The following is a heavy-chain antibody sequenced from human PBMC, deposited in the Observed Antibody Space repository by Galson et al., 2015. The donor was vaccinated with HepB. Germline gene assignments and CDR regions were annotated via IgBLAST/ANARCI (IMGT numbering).Heavy chain of an antibody. CDR1: GYSFTSYW. J-gene: IGHJ3*02. V-gene: IGHV5-51*01. CDR3: ARYRREVCGGDCYLSVDAFDI. D-gene: IGHD2-21*02. Sequence: QSGAEVKKPGESLKISCKGSGYSFTSYWIGWVRQMPGKGLEWMGIIYPGDSDTRYSPSFQGQVTISADKSISTAYLQWSSLKASDTAMYYCARYRREVCGGDCYLSVDAFDIWGQGTMVTVSS. CDR2: IYPGDSDT.